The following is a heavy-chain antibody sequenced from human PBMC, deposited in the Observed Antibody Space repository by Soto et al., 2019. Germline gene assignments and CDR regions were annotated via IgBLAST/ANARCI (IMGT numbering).Heavy chain of an antibody. V-gene: IGHV3-53*01. Sequence: PRGSLRLSCAASVFTVSSNYMSWVRQAPGKGLEWVSIIYSGGSTYYADSVKGRFTISRDNSKNTLYLQINSLRAEDTAVYYCATFTRYGSGSYYYYYYGMDVWGQGTTVTVSS. D-gene: IGHD3-10*01. CDR3: ATFTRYGSGSYYYYYYGMDV. CDR1: VFTVSSNY. J-gene: IGHJ6*02. CDR2: IYSGGST.